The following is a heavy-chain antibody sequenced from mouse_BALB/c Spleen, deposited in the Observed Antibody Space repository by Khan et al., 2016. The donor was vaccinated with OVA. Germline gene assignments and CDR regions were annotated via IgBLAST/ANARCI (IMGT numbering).Heavy chain of an antibody. Sequence: VQLKESGAELVKPGASVKLSCTASGFNIKDTYMHWVKQRPEQGLEWIGRIDPANGNTKYDPKFQGKATITADTSSNTAYLQLSSLTSEDTAGYYCARDGNYCYAMDYWGQGTSVTVSS. CDR1: GFNIKDTY. CDR3: ARDGNYCYAMDY. J-gene: IGHJ4*01. D-gene: IGHD2-1*01. CDR2: IDPANGNT. V-gene: IGHV14-3*02.